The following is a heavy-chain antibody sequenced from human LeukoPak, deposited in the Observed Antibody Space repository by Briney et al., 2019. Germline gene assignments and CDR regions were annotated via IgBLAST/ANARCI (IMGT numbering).Heavy chain of an antibody. V-gene: IGHV3-7*04. J-gene: IGHJ4*02. CDR2: IKQDGSEM. Sequence: GGSLRLSCAASGLTFSSYWMNWVRQAPGKGLEWVANIKQDGSEMYYVDSVKSRFTISRDNAKNSLYLQMNSLRAEDTAVYYCARGGYVSSPGLNWGQGTLVTVSS. D-gene: IGHD3-16*01. CDR1: GLTFSSYW. CDR3: ARGGYVSSPGLN.